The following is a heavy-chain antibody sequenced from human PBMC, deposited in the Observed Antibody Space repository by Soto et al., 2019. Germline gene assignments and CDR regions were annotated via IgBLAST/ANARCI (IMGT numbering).Heavy chain of an antibody. CDR1: GGTFSSYA. CDR3: ARLGGRTGTTNWFDP. J-gene: IGHJ5*02. D-gene: IGHD1-7*01. Sequence: QVQLVQSGAEVKKPGSSVKVSCKASGGTFSSYAISWVRQAPGQGLEWMGGIIPIFGTANYAQKFQGRVTITADESTSTDYMELSSLRSEDTAVYYGARLGGRTGTTNWFDPWGQGTLVTVSS. V-gene: IGHV1-69*01. CDR2: IIPIFGTA.